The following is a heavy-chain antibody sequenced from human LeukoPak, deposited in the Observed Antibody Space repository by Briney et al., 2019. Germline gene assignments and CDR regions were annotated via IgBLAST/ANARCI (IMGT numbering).Heavy chain of an antibody. V-gene: IGHV3-53*05. CDR2: IYSGGST. J-gene: IGHJ4*02. CDR1: GFTVSSNY. Sequence: PGGSLRLSCAASGFTVSSNYMSWVRQAPGKGLEWVSVIYSGGSTYYADSVKGRFTISRDNSKNTLYLQMNSLRAEDTAVYYCARGSDLYDSSGYYYEPPDFWGQGTLVTVSS. D-gene: IGHD3-22*01. CDR3: ARGSDLYDSSGYYYEPPDF.